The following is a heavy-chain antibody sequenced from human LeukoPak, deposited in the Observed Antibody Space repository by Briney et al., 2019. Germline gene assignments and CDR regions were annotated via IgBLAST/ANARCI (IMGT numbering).Heavy chain of an antibody. CDR2: IIPIFGTA. CDR1: GGTFSSYA. V-gene: IGHV1-69*01. CDR3: ARTEYSSSSFYYYYMDV. D-gene: IGHD6-6*01. J-gene: IGHJ6*03. Sequence: ASVKVSCKASGGTFSSYAISWVRQAPGQGLEWMGGIIPIFGTANYAQKFQGRVTITADESTSTAYMELSSLRSEDTAVYYCARTEYSSSSFYYYYMDVWGKGTTVTVSS.